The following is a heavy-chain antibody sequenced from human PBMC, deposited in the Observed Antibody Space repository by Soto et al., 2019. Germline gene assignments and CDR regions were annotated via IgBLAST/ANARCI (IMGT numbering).Heavy chain of an antibody. CDR3: ASSIAYYGMDV. CDR1: GYSFTSYW. Sequence: PGESLKISCKGSGYSFTSYWISWVRQMPGKGLEWMGRIDPSDSYTNYSPSFQGHVTILADKSISTAYLRWSSQKASDTAMYYCASSIAYYGMDVWGQGTTVTVSS. CDR2: IDPSDSYT. J-gene: IGHJ6*02. V-gene: IGHV5-10-1*01.